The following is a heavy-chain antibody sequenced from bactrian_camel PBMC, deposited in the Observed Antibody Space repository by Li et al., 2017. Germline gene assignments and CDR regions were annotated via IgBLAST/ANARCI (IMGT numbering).Heavy chain of an antibody. CDR2: IASSGGT. CDR3: AADLFPRCTERTPLDYTY. J-gene: IGHJ4*01. V-gene: IGHV3S53*01. D-gene: IGHD2*01. CDR1: GATWDRS. Sequence: HVQLVESGGGSVQAGGSLRLSCTTSGATWDRSMAWFRQAPGKKREGVAGIASSGGTTHADSVKGRFTISQDNAKNTVTLQMNNLKPDDTSVYFCAADLFPRCTERTPLDYTYWGQGTQVTVS.